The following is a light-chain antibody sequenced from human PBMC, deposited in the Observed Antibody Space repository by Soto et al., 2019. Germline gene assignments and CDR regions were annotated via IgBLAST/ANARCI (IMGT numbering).Light chain of an antibody. CDR3: CSYAGSSSYV. Sequence: QPASVSGSPGQSITISCTGTSSDVGTYNLVSWYQQHPGKAPKVMIYEGSKRPSGVSNRFSGSKSGNTASLTISGLQAEDEADYYCCSYAGSSSYVFGTGTKLTVL. V-gene: IGLV2-23*01. CDR2: EGS. CDR1: SSDVGTYNL. J-gene: IGLJ1*01.